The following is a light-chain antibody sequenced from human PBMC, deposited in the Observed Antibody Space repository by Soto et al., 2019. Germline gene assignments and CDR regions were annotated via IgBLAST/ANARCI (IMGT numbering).Light chain of an antibody. J-gene: IGKJ1*01. Sequence: EIVMTQSPATLSVSPGERATLSCRASPSVSSDLAWYQQKPGQAPRLLIYGASNRATGIPDRFSGSGSGTDFTLTISRLEPEDFAVYYCQQYGSSGTFGQGTKV. CDR1: PSVSSD. V-gene: IGKV3-20*01. CDR2: GAS. CDR3: QQYGSSGT.